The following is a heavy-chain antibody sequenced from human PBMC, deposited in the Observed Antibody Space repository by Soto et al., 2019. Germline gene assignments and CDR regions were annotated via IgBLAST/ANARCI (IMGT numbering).Heavy chain of an antibody. CDR1: GYSFTSYR. CDR2: IYPGDSDT. Sequence: GESLRISCKGSGYSFTSYRIGWVRQMPGKGLEWMGIIYPGDSDTRYSPSFQGQVTISADKSISTAYLQWSSLKASDTAMYYDILVGYYYGMDVWGQGTTVTVSS. CDR3: ILVGYYYGMDV. J-gene: IGHJ6*02. V-gene: IGHV5-51*01. D-gene: IGHD3-9*01.